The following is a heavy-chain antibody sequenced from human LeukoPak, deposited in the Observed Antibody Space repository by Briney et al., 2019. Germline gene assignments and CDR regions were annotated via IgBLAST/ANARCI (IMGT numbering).Heavy chain of an antibody. CDR2: ISSSSSYI. CDR1: GFTFSSYS. J-gene: IGHJ4*02. D-gene: IGHD2-21*01. CDR3: ARDAYCGGDCQSFGY. V-gene: IGHV3-21*01. Sequence: GGSLRLSCAASGFTFSSYSMNWVRQAPGKGLEWVSSISSSSSYIYYADSVKGRFNISRDNAKNSLYLQMNSLRAEDTAVYYCARDAYCGGDCQSFGYWGQGTLVTVSS.